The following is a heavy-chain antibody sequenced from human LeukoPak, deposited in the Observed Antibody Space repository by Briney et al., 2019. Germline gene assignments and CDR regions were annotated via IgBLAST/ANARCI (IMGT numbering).Heavy chain of an antibody. CDR3: ARDGPRGPTHPRRQQLVLDAFDI. V-gene: IGHV4-59*01. Sequence: SETLSLTCTVSGGSISSYYWSWIRQPPGKGLAWIGYIYYSGSTNYNPSLKSRVTISVDTSKNQFSLKLSSVTAADTAVYYCARDGPRGPTHPRRQQLVLDAFDIWGQGTMVTVSS. CDR1: GGSISSYY. J-gene: IGHJ3*02. D-gene: IGHD6-13*01. CDR2: IYYSGST.